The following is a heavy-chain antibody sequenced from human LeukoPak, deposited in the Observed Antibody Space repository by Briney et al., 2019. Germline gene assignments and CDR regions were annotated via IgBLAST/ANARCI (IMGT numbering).Heavy chain of an antibody. CDR1: GYTLTELS. Sequence: ASVKVSCKVSGYTLTELSMHWVRQAPGKGLEWMGGFDPEDGETIYAQKFQGRVTMTRDTSTSTVYMELSSLRSEDTAVYYCARDRGGNQYYYYYGMDVWGQGTAVTVSS. J-gene: IGHJ6*02. D-gene: IGHD4-23*01. V-gene: IGHV1-24*01. CDR2: FDPEDGET. CDR3: ARDRGGNQYYYYYGMDV.